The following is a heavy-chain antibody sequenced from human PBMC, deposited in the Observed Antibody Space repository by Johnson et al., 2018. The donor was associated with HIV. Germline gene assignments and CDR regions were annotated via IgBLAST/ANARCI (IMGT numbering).Heavy chain of an antibody. CDR1: GFTVSSNY. J-gene: IGHJ3*02. Sequence: EVQLVESGGGLVQPGGSLRLSCAAFGFTVSSNYMSWVRQAPGKGLEWVSVIYSGGSTYYADSVKGRFTISRDNSKNALYLQMNSLRAEDTAVYYCARVRVGAFDIWGQGTMVTVSS. V-gene: IGHV3-66*01. CDR2: IYSGGST. D-gene: IGHD1-26*01. CDR3: ARVRVGAFDI.